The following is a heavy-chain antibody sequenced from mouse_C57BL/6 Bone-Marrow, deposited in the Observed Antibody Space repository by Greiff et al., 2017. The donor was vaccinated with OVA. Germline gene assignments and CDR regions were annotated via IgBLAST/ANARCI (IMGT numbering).Heavy chain of an antibody. J-gene: IGHJ3*01. CDR3: ARRGFPWFAY. V-gene: IGHV5-6*02. CDR1: GFTFSSYG. CDR2: ISSGGSYT. Sequence: EVNVVESGGDLVKPGGSLKLSCAASGFTFSSYGMYWVRQTPDKRLEWVATISSGGSYTYYPDSVKGRFTISRDNAKNTLYMQMSSLKSEDTAMYYCARRGFPWFAYWGQGTLVTVSA.